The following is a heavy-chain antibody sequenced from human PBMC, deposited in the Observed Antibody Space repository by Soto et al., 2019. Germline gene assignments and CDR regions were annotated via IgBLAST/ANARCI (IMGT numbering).Heavy chain of an antibody. D-gene: IGHD6-19*01. Sequence: GGSLTLYCAACGFTFSSYGMHWVRQAPGKGLEWVAVIWYDGSNKYYADSVKGRFTISRDNSKNTLYLQMNSLRAEDTAVYYCARDRSSGYYYYYGMDVWGQGTTVTVSS. CDR1: GFTFSSYG. J-gene: IGHJ6*02. CDR3: ARDRSSGYYYYYGMDV. CDR2: IWYDGSNK. V-gene: IGHV3-33*01.